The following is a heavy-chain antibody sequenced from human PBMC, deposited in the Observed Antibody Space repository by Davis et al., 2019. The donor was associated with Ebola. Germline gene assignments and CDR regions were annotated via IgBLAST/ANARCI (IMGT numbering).Heavy chain of an antibody. Sequence: ASVKVSCKASGGTFSSYAISWVRQAPGQGLEWMGIINPSGGSTSYAQKFQGRVTMTRDTSTSTAYMELRSLRSDDTAVYYCARNIPRRYMDVWGKGTTVTVSS. CDR2: INPSGGST. CDR3: ARNIPRRYMDV. J-gene: IGHJ6*03. D-gene: IGHD2/OR15-2a*01. CDR1: GGTFSSYA. V-gene: IGHV1-46*01.